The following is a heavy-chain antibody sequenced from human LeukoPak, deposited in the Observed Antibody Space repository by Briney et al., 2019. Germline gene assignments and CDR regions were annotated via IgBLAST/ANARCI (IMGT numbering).Heavy chain of an antibody. V-gene: IGHV3-23*01. D-gene: IGHD3-10*01. CDR1: GFTFSSYA. J-gene: IGHJ4*02. CDR3: AKGLHGWYGGDY. CDR2: ISGSGGST. Sequence: GGSLRLSCAASGFTFSSYAMSWVRQAPGKGLEWVSAISGSGGSTYYADSVKGRFTTSRDNSKNTLYLQMNSLRAEDTAVYYCAKGLHGWYGGDYWGQGTLVTVSS.